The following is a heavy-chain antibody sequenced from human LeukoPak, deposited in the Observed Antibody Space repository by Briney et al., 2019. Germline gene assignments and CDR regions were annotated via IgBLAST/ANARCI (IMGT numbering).Heavy chain of an antibody. D-gene: IGHD5-24*01. CDR3: ARGLEMEVAAY. J-gene: IGHJ4*02. CDR2: MNPNNGNT. V-gene: IGHV1-8*02. CDR1: GGTFSSYA. Sequence: GASVKVSCKASGGTFSSYAINWVRQATGQGLEWMGWMNPNNGNTGCAQKFQGRLTMTRNTSISTAYMELSSLRSEDTAVYYCARGLEMEVAAYWGQGTSVTVSS.